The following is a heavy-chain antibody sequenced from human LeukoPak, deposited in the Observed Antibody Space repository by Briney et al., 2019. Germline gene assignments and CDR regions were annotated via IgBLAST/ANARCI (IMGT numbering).Heavy chain of an antibody. J-gene: IGHJ6*02. CDR1: GGSISSGGYS. CDR3: AREPPGSYYNNYYYGMDV. CDR2: IYHSGST. V-gene: IGHV4-30-2*01. D-gene: IGHD1-26*01. Sequence: PSQTLSLTCAVSGGSISSGGYSWSWIRQPPGKGLEWIGYIYHSGSTYYNPSLKSRVTISVDTSKNQFSLKLSSVTAADTAVYYCAREPPGSYYNNYYYGMDVWGQGTTVTVSS.